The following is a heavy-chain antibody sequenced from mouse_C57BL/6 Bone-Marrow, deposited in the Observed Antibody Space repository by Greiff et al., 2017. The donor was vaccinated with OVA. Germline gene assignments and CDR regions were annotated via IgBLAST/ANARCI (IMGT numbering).Heavy chain of an antibody. V-gene: IGHV1-55*01. D-gene: IGHD3-2*02. CDR3: ARGDSSGYEGFAY. CDR2: IYPGSGST. J-gene: IGHJ3*01. Sequence: QVQLQQPGAELVKPGASVKMSCKASGYTFTSYWITWVKQRPGPGLEWIGDIYPGSGSTNYNEKFKSKATLTVDTSSSTAYMQLSSLTSEDSAVYYCARGDSSGYEGFAYWGQGTLVTVSA. CDR1: GYTFTSYW.